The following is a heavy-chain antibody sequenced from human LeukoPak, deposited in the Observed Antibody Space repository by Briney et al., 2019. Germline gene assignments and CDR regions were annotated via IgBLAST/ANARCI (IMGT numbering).Heavy chain of an antibody. CDR3: ARDGNDSSGSAAAGIDY. J-gene: IGHJ4*02. V-gene: IGHV4-39*07. CDR1: GGSISSSSYH. D-gene: IGHD3-22*01. CDR2: IYYSGST. Sequence: SETLSLTCTVSGGSISSSSYHWGWIRQPPGKGLEWIGSIYYSGSTYYNPSLKSRVTISVDTSKNQFSLKLSSVTAADTAVYYCARDGNDSSGSAAAGIDYWGQGTLVTVSS.